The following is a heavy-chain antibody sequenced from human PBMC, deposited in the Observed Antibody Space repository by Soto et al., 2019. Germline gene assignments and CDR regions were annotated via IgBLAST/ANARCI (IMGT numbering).Heavy chain of an antibody. V-gene: IGHV3-9*01. D-gene: IGHD5-18*01. CDR1: GFTFDNDA. J-gene: IGHJ4*02. CDR3: VKDSWPSSHSYGSFDD. Sequence: EVQLVESGGGLVQPGRSLRLSCAASGFTFDNDAMHWVRQAPGKGLEWVSGISWNGGTVDYADSVRGRFTISRDNAKNSLYLQMNSLRPEDTALYYCVKDSWPSSHSYGSFDDWGQGTLVTVSS. CDR2: ISWNGGTV.